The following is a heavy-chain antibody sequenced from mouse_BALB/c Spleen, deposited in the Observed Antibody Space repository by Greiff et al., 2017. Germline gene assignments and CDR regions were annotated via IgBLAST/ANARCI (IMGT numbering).Heavy chain of an antibody. CDR1: GYTFTSYY. Sequence: VQLQQSGAELVKPGASVKLSCKASGYTFTSYYMYWVKQRPGQGLEWIGEINPSNGGTNFNEKFKSKATLTVDKSSSTAYMQLSSLTSEDSAVYYCTRSGYYGSSYWFAYWGQGTLVTVSA. V-gene: IGHV1S81*02. CDR3: TRSGYYGSSYWFAY. D-gene: IGHD1-1*01. CDR2: INPSNGGT. J-gene: IGHJ3*01.